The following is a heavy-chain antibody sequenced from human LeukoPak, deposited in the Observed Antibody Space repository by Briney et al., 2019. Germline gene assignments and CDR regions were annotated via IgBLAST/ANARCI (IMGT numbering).Heavy chain of an antibody. J-gene: IGHJ4*02. CDR2: IVPILGIA. Sequence: SVKVSCKASGGTFSSYIVSWVRRAPGEGLVWMGRIVPILGIANYAQKFQGRVTITADKSTSTAYMELSSLRSEDTAVYYCARAPVIVGATIFDYWGQGTLVTVSS. CDR3: ARAPVIVGATIFDY. D-gene: IGHD1-26*01. V-gene: IGHV1-69*02. CDR1: GGTFSSYI.